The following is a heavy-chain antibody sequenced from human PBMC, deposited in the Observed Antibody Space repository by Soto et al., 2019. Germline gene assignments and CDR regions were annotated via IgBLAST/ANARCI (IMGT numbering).Heavy chain of an antibody. V-gene: IGHV1-46*01. CDR1: GYTFSSYY. D-gene: IGHD2-8*01. Sequence: ASVKVSCKASGYTFSSYYMNWVRQAPGQGLEWLGIINPSGGYTTYAQRFLGRVTMTSDTSTSTVHMELGSLTSEDTAVYYCGFFGCIVVLPAPHAYCGQGSLVPGSS. CDR3: GFFGCIVVLPAPHAY. J-gene: IGHJ1*01. CDR2: INPSGGYT.